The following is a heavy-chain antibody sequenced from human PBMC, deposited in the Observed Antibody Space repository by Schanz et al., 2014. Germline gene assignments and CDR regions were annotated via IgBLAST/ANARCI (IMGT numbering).Heavy chain of an antibody. Sequence: VQLVESGGGVVQPGRSLRLSCEASEFTFSSYKMNWVRQAPGKGLEWVSSISSSGSYIHYADSVKGRFTISRDNAKNTLYLQMNSLRAEDTAVYYCARDSRPNYDFLTAYYSIDYWGQGTLXTVSS. CDR2: ISSSGSYI. CDR1: EFTFSSYK. D-gene: IGHD3-9*01. J-gene: IGHJ4*02. V-gene: IGHV3-21*01. CDR3: ARDSRPNYDFLTAYYSIDY.